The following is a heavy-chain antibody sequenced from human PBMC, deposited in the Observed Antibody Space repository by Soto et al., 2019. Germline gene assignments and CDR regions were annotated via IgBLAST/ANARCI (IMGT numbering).Heavy chain of an antibody. J-gene: IGHJ5*02. CDR2: IIPMFGPA. V-gene: IGHV1-69*12. CDR3: AKELSRPLRFDP. CDR1: GGIFSTYG. Sequence: QVQLVQSGAEVRKPGSSVKVSCKASGGIFSTYGVSWVRQAPGQGPEWMGGIIPMFGPANYAEKFKGRVTITADESTSTVYMVLGSLRSEDTAMYYCAKELSRPLRFDPWGQGTLVTVSS.